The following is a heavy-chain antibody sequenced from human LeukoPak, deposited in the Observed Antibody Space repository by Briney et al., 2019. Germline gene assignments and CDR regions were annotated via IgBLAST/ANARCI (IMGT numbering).Heavy chain of an antibody. CDR3: ARHVPPPVNGMDY. CDR2: VYYTGST. V-gene: IGHV4-39*01. Sequence: PSEILSLTCTVSSGSISGDTSYWGWLRQPPGKGLEWIASVYYTGSTYYNPSLRSRVTISVDTSKNQFFLKIDSLTAADTAVYYCARHVPPPVNGMDYWGQGTLVAVSS. CDR1: SGSISGDTSY. D-gene: IGHD2-8*01. J-gene: IGHJ4*02.